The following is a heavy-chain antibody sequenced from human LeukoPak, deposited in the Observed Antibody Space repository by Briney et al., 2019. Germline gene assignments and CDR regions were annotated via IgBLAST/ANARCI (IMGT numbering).Heavy chain of an antibody. CDR3: AKDQKRYDILTGYSLTHSFDY. CDR2: ISGSGGST. V-gene: IGHV3-23*01. CDR1: GFTFSSYA. D-gene: IGHD3-9*01. J-gene: IGHJ4*02. Sequence: GGSLRLSCAASGFTFSSYAMSWVRQAPGKGLEWVSAISGSGGSTYYADSVKGRFTISRDNAKNTLYLQMNSLRAEDTAVYYYAKDQKRYDILTGYSLTHSFDYWGQGTLVTVSS.